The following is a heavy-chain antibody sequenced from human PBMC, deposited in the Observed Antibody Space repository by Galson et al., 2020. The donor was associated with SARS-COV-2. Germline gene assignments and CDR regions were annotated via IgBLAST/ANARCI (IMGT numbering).Heavy chain of an antibody. CDR1: GGSISSNNW. J-gene: IGHJ5*02. V-gene: IGHV4-4*02. CDR2: LYHTGTT. Sequence: SQTMSLTCVVSGGSISSNNWWSWVRQPPGKGLEWIGELYHTGTTNDNPSLESRVIISVDKSKNQFSLGLRSVTAADTAVYYCARDGAGAAAGTGGLSSWGQGTLVTVSS. D-gene: IGHD6-13*01. CDR3: ARDGAGAAAGTGGLSS.